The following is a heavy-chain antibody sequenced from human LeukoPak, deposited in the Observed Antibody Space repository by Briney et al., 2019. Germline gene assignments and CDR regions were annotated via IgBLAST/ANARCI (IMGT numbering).Heavy chain of an antibody. CDR1: GDSISNSAYY. CDR2: ITNTGNT. CDR3: ARETEVPGGRSWDF. Sequence: SETLSLTCTVSGDSISNSAYYWVWIRQPPGKGLEWIGTITNTGNTYSNPSLKSRVTISIDTSKTQISLKLTSVTAADTAVYYCARETEVPGGRSWDFWGQGTLVTVSS. J-gene: IGHJ4*02. V-gene: IGHV4-39*07. D-gene: IGHD6-19*01.